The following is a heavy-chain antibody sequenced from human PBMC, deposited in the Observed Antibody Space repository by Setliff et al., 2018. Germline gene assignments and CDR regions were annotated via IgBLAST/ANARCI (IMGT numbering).Heavy chain of an antibody. CDR3: ARHPHYDSSGYRDY. CDR2: IYTSGST. CDR1: GGSISSGSYY. D-gene: IGHD3-22*01. Sequence: TLSLTCTVSGGSISSGSYYWSWIRQPAGKGLEWIGRIYTSGSTNYNPPLKSRVTISVDTSKNQFSLKLSSVTAADTAVYYCARHPHYDSSGYRDYWGQGTLVTVSS. J-gene: IGHJ4*02. V-gene: IGHV4-61*02.